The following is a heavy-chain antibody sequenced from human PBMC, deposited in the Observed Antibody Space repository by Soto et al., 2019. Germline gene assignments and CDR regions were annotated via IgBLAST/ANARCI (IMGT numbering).Heavy chain of an antibody. D-gene: IGHD6-13*01. CDR3: ARDSVEAAGTGLCY. Sequence: QVQLVESGGGVVQPGTSLRLTCAASGFTFSNYNMHWVRQAPGKGLEWVAIIRYDGSNKYYVDSVKGRFTVSRDNSENVLYLQMNSLRGDYTAVYYCARDSVEAAGTGLCYWGQGTLVTVSS. CDR1: GFTFSNYN. V-gene: IGHV3-33*01. J-gene: IGHJ4*02. CDR2: IRYDGSNK.